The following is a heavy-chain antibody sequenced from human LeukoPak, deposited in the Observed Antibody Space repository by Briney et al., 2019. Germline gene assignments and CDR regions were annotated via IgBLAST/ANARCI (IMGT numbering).Heavy chain of an antibody. V-gene: IGHV3-30*02. CDR3: ATMSPYQRLSDY. J-gene: IGHJ4*02. Sequence: GGSLRLSCAASGFTFSSYGMHWVRQAPGKGLEWVAFIRYDGSNKYYADSVKGRFTISRDNSKNTLYLQMNSLRAEDTAVYYCATMSPYQRLSDYWGQGTLVTVSS. D-gene: IGHD2-2*01. CDR2: IRYDGSNK. CDR1: GFTFSSYG.